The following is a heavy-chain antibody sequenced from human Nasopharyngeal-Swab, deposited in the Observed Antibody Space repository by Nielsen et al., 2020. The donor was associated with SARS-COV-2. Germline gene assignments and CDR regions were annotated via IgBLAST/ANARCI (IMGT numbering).Heavy chain of an antibody. CDR1: GGSISSSSYY. Sequence: GSLRLSCTVSGGSISSSSYYWGWIRQPPGKGLEWIGSIYYSGSTYYNPPLKSRVTISVDTSKNQFSLKLSSVTAADTAVYYCVGSSWYGDYYYYGMDVWGQGTTVTVSS. CDR2: IYYSGST. J-gene: IGHJ6*02. V-gene: IGHV4-39*07. CDR3: VGSSWYGDYYYYGMDV. D-gene: IGHD6-13*01.